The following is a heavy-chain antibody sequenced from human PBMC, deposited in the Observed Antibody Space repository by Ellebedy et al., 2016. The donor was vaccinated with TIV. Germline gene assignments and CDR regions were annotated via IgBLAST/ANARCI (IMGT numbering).Heavy chain of an antibody. V-gene: IGHV3-48*04. CDR2: ISTGSSTI. D-gene: IGHD4-17*01. Sequence: GGSLRLSCAVSGFTFSAYSMNWVRQAPGKGLEWVSYISTGSSTIYYADSVKGRFTISRDNANNSLYLQMNSLRAEDTAVYYCARDASVYGDSVYWYFDLWGRGTLVGVSS. J-gene: IGHJ2*01. CDR1: GFTFSAYS. CDR3: ARDASVYGDSVYWYFDL.